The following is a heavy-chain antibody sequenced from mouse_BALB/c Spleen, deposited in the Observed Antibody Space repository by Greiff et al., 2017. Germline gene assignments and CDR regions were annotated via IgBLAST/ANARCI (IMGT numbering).Heavy chain of an antibody. J-gene: IGHJ4*01. CDR1: GFSLTSYG. CDR2: IWAGGST. CDR3: ARKVLYAMDD. V-gene: IGHV2-9*02. D-gene: IGHD2-14*01. Sequence: QVQLKESGPGLVAPSQSLSITCTVSGFSLTSYGVHWVRQPPGKGLEWLGVIWAGGSTNYNSALMSRLSISKDNSKSQVFLKMNSLQTDDTAMYYCARKVLYAMDDWGQGTSVTVSS.